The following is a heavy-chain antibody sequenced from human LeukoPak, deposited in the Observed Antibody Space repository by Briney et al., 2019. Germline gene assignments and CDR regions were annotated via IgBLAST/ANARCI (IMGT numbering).Heavy chain of an antibody. V-gene: IGHV3-23*01. CDR2: IIGSGNSA. Sequence: GGSLRLSCAASGFTFSSYAMSWVRQAPGKGLEWVSTIIGSGNSAYYADSVKGRFAISRDNSKNTLFLQMNSQRAEDTAVYYCAKVGSYYYDASGCHRNWGQGTLVTVSS. D-gene: IGHD3-22*01. CDR3: AKVGSYYYDASGCHRN. CDR1: GFTFSSYA. J-gene: IGHJ4*02.